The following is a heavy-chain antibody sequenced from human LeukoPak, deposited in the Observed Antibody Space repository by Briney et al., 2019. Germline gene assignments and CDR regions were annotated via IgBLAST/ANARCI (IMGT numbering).Heavy chain of an antibody. CDR3: ARVGAAAGTGDAFDI. J-gene: IGHJ3*02. CDR2: INHSGST. V-gene: IGHV4-34*01. Sequence: SETLSLTCAVYGGSFSGYYWSWIRQPPGKGLEWIGEINHSGSTNYNPSLKSRVTISVDTSKNQFSLKLSSVTAADTAVYYCARVGAAAGTGDAFDIWGQGTMVTVSS. D-gene: IGHD6-13*01. CDR1: GGSFSGYY.